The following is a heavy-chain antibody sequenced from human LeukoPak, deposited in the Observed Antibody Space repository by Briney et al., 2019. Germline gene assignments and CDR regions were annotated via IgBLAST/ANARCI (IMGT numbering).Heavy chain of an antibody. CDR2: ISGSGGGT. CDR3: VQSITMFIG. D-gene: IGHD3-10*02. CDR1: GFTVSTSA. V-gene: IGHV3-23*01. Sequence: GGSLRLSCAAAGFTVSTSAMSWVRQAPGKGLEWVSGISGSGGGTYYADSVKGRFSISRGNGKNSLYLQMNSLRAEDTALYYCVQSITMFIGWGQGTLVTVSS. J-gene: IGHJ4*02.